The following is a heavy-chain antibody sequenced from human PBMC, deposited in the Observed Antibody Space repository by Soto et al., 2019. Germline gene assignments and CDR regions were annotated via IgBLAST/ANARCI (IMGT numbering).Heavy chain of an antibody. J-gene: IGHJ4*02. D-gene: IGHD3-10*01. CDR1: GFTFSSYG. CDR3: AKDKPITIVRGVIIGYFDY. V-gene: IGHV3-30*18. CDR2: ISYDGSNK. Sequence: QVQLVESGGGVVQPGRSLRLSCAASGFTFSSYGMHWVRQAPGKGLEWVAVISYDGSNKYYADSVKGRFTISRDNSKNTLYLQMNSLRAEDTAVYYCAKDKPITIVRGVIIGYFDYWGQGTLVTVSS.